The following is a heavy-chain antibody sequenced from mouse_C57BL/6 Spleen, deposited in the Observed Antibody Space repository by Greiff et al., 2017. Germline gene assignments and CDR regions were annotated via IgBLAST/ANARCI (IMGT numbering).Heavy chain of an antibody. V-gene: IGHV5-17*01. J-gene: IGHJ2*01. CDR3: ARDLYFDY. Sequence: EVKLMESGGGLVKPGGSLKLSCAASGFTFSDYGMHWVRQAPEKGLEWVAYISSGSSTISYADTVKGRFTISRDNAKNTLFLQMTSLRSEDTAMYYCARDLYFDYWGQGTTLTVSS. CDR1: GFTFSDYG. CDR2: ISSGSSTI.